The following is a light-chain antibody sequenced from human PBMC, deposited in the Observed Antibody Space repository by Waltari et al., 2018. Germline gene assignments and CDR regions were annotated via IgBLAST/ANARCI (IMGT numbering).Light chain of an antibody. CDR3: MQPLQTPWT. CDR2: MGS. Sequence: IVMTQSTLSLPVTLGETASISCRSSQNLLHSNGYNYLHWYLKQPGQSPQLVIYMGSYRASGVPDRLSGSGSGTDFTLKISRVEADDVGIKYCMQPLQTPWTFGQGTKVEIK. CDR1: QNLLHSNGYNY. J-gene: IGKJ1*01. V-gene: IGKV2-28*01.